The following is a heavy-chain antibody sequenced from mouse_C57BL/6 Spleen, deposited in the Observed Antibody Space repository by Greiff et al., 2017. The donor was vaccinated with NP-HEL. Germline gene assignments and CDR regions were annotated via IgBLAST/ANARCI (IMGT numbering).Heavy chain of an antibody. Sequence: VQLQESGPGLVQPSQSLSITCTVSGFSLTSYGVHWVRQPPGKGLEWLGVIWSGGSTDYNAAFISRLSISKDNSKSQVFFKMNSLQADDTAIYYCAKNYGNFLYYFDYWGQGTTLTVSS. CDR3: AKNYGNFLYYFDY. J-gene: IGHJ2*01. CDR2: IWSGGST. CDR1: GFSLTSYG. D-gene: IGHD2-1*01. V-gene: IGHV2-4*01.